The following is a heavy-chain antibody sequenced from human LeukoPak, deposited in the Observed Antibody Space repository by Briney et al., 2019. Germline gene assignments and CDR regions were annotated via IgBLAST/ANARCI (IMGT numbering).Heavy chain of an antibody. CDR2: VYNGGIT. D-gene: IGHD3-9*01. V-gene: IGHV4-4*07. CDR3: AQSIYLDFQY. J-gene: IGHJ4*02. CDR1: GGSVTTYF. Sequence: SETLSLTCTVSGGSVTTYFWNWIRQPAGKGLEWVGRVYNGGITNYNPPLESRVTISQDRSKNQFSLTLTSVTAADTAVYYCAQSIYLDFQYWGPGTLVTVSS.